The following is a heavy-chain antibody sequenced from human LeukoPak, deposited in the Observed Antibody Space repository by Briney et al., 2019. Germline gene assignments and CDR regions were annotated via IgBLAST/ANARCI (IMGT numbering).Heavy chain of an antibody. CDR1: GFPFDDYA. J-gene: IGHJ4*02. CDR3: AKVRFGVTARYYFDY. CDR2: ISWNSGSI. D-gene: IGHD3-10*01. V-gene: IGHV3-9*01. Sequence: GGSLRLSCAASGFPFDDYAMHWVRQAPGKGLEWVSGISWNSGSIGYADSVKGRFTISRDNAKNSLYLQMNSLRAEDTAVYYCAKVRFGVTARYYFDYWGQGTLVTVSS.